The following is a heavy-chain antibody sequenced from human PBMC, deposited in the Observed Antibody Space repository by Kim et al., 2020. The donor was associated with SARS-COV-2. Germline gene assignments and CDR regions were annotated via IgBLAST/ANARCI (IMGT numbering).Heavy chain of an antibody. V-gene: IGHV3-23*01. CDR2: ISGSGGST. CDR1: GFTFSSYA. CDR3: AKDLALGDYGDGIGDAFDI. J-gene: IGHJ3*02. Sequence: GGSLRLSCAASGFTFSSYAMSWVRQAPGKGLEWVSAISGSGGSTYYADSVKGRFTISRDNSKNTLYLQMNSLRAEDTAVYYCAKDLALGDYGDGIGDAFDIWGQGTMVTVSS. D-gene: IGHD4-17*01.